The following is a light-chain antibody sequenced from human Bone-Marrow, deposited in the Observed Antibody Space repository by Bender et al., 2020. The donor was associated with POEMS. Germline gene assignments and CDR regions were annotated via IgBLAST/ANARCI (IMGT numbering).Light chain of an antibody. CDR1: SSNIGAHA. Sequence: QSVLTQPPSASGTPGQRVTISCSGGSSNIGAHAVNWYQHLPGTAPKLLIYSSHPRPSEVPDRFSGSRSGTSASLGISGLQSEDEADYYCAVWDDSLNGWVFGGGTKLTVL. V-gene: IGLV1-44*01. CDR2: SSH. CDR3: AVWDDSLNGWV. J-gene: IGLJ3*02.